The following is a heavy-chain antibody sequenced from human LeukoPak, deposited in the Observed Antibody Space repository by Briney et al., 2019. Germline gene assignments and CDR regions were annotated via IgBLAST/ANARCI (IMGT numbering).Heavy chain of an antibody. CDR3: AQNRGAGSHYYYHMNV. D-gene: IGHD1-26*01. J-gene: IGHJ6*03. Sequence: GGSLRLSCPASGFTFSTYAMSWVRQAAGKGLEWVSLISGSGGGTYYADSVKGWFTISRDNSKNTLYLQLNSLRVEDTAVYYCAQNRGAGSHYYYHMNVWGKGTTVTVSS. CDR2: ISGSGGGT. V-gene: IGHV3-23*01. CDR1: GFTFSTYA.